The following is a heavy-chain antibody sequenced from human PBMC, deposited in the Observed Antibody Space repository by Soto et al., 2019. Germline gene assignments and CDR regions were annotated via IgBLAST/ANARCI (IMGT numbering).Heavy chain of an antibody. Sequence: SETLSLTCTVSGGSISSYYWSWIRQPPGKGLEWIGYIYHSGSTNYNPSLKSRVTISVDTSKNQFSLRLSSVTAADTAVYYCAKEMAGPGYIDYWGQGTLVTVSS. J-gene: IGHJ4*02. CDR3: AKEMAGPGYIDY. CDR1: GGSISSYY. CDR2: IYHSGST. V-gene: IGHV4-59*01. D-gene: IGHD6-13*01.